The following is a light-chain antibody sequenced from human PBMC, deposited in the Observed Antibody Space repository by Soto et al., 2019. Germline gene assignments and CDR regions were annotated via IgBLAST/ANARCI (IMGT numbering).Light chain of an antibody. CDR1: QSVSSN. V-gene: IGKV3-15*01. CDR3: QQYNNWPPLT. J-gene: IGKJ4*01. CDR2: GAS. Sequence: EIVMTQSPTTLSVSPGERATLSCRASQSVSSNVAWYQQKPGQAPRLLFYGASSRATGIPARFSGSGSGTEFTITISSLQSEDFAVYYCQQYNNWPPLTFGGGTKVEI.